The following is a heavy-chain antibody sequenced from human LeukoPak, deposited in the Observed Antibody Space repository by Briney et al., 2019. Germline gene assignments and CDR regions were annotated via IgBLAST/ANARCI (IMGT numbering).Heavy chain of an antibody. CDR2: IEQDGSEA. CDR1: GFTFSTYW. CDR3: ARERAIAY. J-gene: IGHJ4*02. Sequence: GGSLRLSCAASGFTFSTYWMTWVRLAPGKGLEWVASIEQDGSEAYYVDSVKGRFTISRDNAKNSLYLQMNSLRADDTAVYFCARERAIAYWGQGTLVTVSS. V-gene: IGHV3-7*01.